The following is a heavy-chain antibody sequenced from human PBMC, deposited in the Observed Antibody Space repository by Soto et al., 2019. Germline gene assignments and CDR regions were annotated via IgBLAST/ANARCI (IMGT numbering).Heavy chain of an antibody. V-gene: IGHV1-18*01. CDR3: ARKVYIGNFGLAV. D-gene: IGHD3-10*01. CDR1: GYTFRNYD. Sequence: QVQLVQSGAEVKKPGASVKVSCKASGYTFRNYDVAWVRRAPGHGLEWMGWISISKGKTYYQESLQGRVTMTMDTGTSTAYMEVRGLRSDDTAVYYCARKVYIGNFGLAVGGQGTTVTV. J-gene: IGHJ6*02. CDR2: ISISKGKT.